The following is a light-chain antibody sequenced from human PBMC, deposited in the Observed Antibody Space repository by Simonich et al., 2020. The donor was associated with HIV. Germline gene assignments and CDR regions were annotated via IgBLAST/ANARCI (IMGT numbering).Light chain of an antibody. V-gene: IGKV3-15*01. CDR3: QQYNNWPLF. J-gene: IGKJ2*01. CDR1: QSVSSN. Sequence: EKVMTQSPATLSVSPGERATLSCRASQSVSSNLAWYQQKPGQAPRLLIFGASTRATGIPARFSGSGSGTEFTLTISSMQSEDFAVYYCQQYNNWPLFFGQGTKVEIK. CDR2: GAS.